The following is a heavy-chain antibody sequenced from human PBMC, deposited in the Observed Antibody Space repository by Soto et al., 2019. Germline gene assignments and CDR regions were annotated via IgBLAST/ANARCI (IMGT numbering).Heavy chain of an antibody. D-gene: IGHD3-3*01. V-gene: IGHV4-34*01. CDR3: ARVDDY. J-gene: IGHJ4*02. Sequence: QVQLQQWGAGLLKPSGTLSLTCAVYGGSFSGYYWSWIRQPPGKGLEWIGEINHRGRTNYNPSLKSRVTISVDTSKNQFSLKLSSVTAADTAVYYCARVDDYWGQGTLVTVSS. CDR1: GGSFSGYY. CDR2: INHRGRT.